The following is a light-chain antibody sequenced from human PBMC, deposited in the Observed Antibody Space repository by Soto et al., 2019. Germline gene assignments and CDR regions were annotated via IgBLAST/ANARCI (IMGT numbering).Light chain of an antibody. Sequence: DLVMTQSPLSLPVTPGKPPSISSRSSQTLLHSNGYNYLDWYLQKPGQSPQLLIYLGSNRASGDPAWVSGSRSGTAFTRKVSTVEAADVRVCYWMQALQAPITFGQGARLVMK. J-gene: IGKJ5*01. CDR3: MQALQAPIT. CDR2: LGS. CDR1: QTLLHSNGYNY. V-gene: IGKV2-28*01.